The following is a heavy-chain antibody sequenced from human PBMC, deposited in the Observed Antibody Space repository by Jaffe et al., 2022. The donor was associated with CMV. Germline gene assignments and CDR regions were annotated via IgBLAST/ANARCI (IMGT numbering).Heavy chain of an antibody. CDR2: IIPILGIA. V-gene: IGHV1-69*09. CDR3: ARDVIVATIIPNWFDP. J-gene: IGHJ5*02. CDR1: GGTFSSYA. D-gene: IGHD5-12*01. Sequence: QVQLVQSGAEVKKPGSSVKVSCKASGGTFSSYAISWVRQAPGQGLEWMGRIIPILGIANYAQKFQGRVTITADKSTSTAYMELSSLRSEDTAVYYCARDVIVATIIPNWFDPWGQGTLVTVSS.